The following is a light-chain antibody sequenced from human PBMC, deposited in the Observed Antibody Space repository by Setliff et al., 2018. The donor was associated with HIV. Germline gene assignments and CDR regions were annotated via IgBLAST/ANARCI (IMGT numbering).Light chain of an antibody. CDR3: SSYRSGNTLV. Sequence: SALAQPASVSGSPGQSITISCTGTSSDVGGYKYVYWYQQHPGKAPKLMIYEVSNRPSGISNRFSGSKSGNTASLTISGLQAEDEADYYCSSYRSGNTLVFGTGTKVTV. CDR1: SSDVGGYKY. CDR2: EVS. J-gene: IGLJ1*01. V-gene: IGLV2-14*01.